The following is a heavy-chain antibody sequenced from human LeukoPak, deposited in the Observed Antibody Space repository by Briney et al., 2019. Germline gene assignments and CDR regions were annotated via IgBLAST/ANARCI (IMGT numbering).Heavy chain of an antibody. CDR3: VRRVLSFSRPSNFDY. J-gene: IGHJ4*02. CDR2: ICYSGTT. D-gene: IGHD2-2*01. V-gene: IGHV4-39*01. Sequence: SETLSLTCSVSGGSVSSSTYDWGWIRQPPGKGLEWIGNICYSGTTYYNPSLKSRVTISIDTSKKQFSLKLTSVTAADTAVYYCVRRVLSFSRPSNFDYWGQGILVTLSS. CDR1: GGSVSSSTYD.